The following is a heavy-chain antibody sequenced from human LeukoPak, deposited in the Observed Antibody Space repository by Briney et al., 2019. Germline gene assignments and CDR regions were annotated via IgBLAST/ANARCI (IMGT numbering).Heavy chain of an antibody. Sequence: GGSLRLSCAASGFTFDDYGMSWVRQAPGKGLEWVSGINWNGGSTGYADSVKGRFTISRDNAKNSLYLQMNSLRDEDTAVYYCARESEYSPFDYWGQGTLVTVSS. J-gene: IGHJ4*02. CDR1: GFTFDDYG. V-gene: IGHV3-20*04. D-gene: IGHD6-6*01. CDR3: ARESEYSPFDY. CDR2: INWNGGST.